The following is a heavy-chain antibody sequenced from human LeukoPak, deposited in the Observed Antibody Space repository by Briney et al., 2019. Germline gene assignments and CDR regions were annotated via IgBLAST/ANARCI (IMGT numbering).Heavy chain of an antibody. CDR1: GYSFTSYW. CDR2: IYPGDSDT. J-gene: IGHJ4*02. Sequence: GESLKISCKGSGYSFTSYWIGWVRQMPGKGLEWMGIIYPGDSDTRYSPSFQGQVTISADKSLTTAYLQWNSLKASDTAMYYCARGTTVTTFYFDYWGQGTLVTVSS. V-gene: IGHV5-51*01. CDR3: ARGTTVTTFYFDY. D-gene: IGHD4-17*01.